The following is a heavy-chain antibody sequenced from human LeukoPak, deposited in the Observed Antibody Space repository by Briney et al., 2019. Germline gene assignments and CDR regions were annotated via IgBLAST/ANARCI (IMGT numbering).Heavy chain of an antibody. J-gene: IGHJ3*02. CDR3: ARDDDILTGYSYDAFDI. CDR2: ISYDGSNK. D-gene: IGHD3-9*01. CDR1: GFTFSSYA. Sequence: GGSLRLSCAASGFTFSSYAMHWVRQAPGKGLEWVAVISYDGSNKYYADSVKGRFTISRDNSKNTLYLQMNSLRAEDTAVYYCARDDDILTGYSYDAFDIWGQGTMVSVSS. V-gene: IGHV3-30-3*01.